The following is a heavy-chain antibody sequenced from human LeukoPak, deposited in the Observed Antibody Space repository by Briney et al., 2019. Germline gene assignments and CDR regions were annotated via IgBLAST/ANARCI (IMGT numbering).Heavy chain of an antibody. J-gene: IGHJ4*02. CDR3: AKVGYYYDSSGYYWDY. D-gene: IGHD3-22*01. CDR2: ISGSGGST. CDR1: GFTFSSHG. V-gene: IGHV3-23*01. Sequence: GGTLRLSCAASGFTFSSHGMSWVRQAPGKGLEWVSAISGSGGSTDYADSVKGRFTISRDNSKNTLYLQMNSLRAEDTAVYYCAKVGYYYDSSGYYWDYWGQGTLVTVSS.